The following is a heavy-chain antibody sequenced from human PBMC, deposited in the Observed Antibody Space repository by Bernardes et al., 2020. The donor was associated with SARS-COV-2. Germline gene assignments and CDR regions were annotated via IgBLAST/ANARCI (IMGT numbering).Heavy chain of an antibody. CDR3: AKEATVTIESKNYFDY. CDR2: ISGSGTTT. J-gene: IGHJ4*02. CDR1: GFTFRSYA. Sequence: GVLRLSCAASGFTFRSYAMSWVRQAPGKGLEWVSVISGSGTTTYYADSVKGRFTISRDNSKNTLYLQMNSLRAEDTAVYYCAKEATVTIESKNYFDYWGQGTLVTVSS. D-gene: IGHD4-17*01. V-gene: IGHV3-23*01.